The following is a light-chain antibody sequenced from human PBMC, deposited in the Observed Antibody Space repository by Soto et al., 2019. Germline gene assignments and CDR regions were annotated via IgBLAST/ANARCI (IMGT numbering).Light chain of an antibody. V-gene: IGLV1-40*01. CDR1: RSNIEAGYD. CDR3: HSFDSSLSGFV. CDR2: GNS. J-gene: IGLJ7*01. Sequence: QSVLTQPPSVSGAPGQRVTISCTGSRSNIEAGYDVHWYQQLPGTVPKLLIYGNSNRPSGVPDRFSGSKSGTSASLAITGLQAEDEGDYYCHSFDSSLSGFVFGGGTQLTVL.